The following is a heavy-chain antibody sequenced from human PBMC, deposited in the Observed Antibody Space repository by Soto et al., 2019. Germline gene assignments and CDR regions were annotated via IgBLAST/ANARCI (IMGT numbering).Heavy chain of an antibody. V-gene: IGHV4-34*01. D-gene: IGHD2-15*01. CDR3: ARRGGVVVAAIDAFDI. J-gene: IGHJ3*02. CDR1: GGSFSGYY. CDR2: INHSGST. Sequence: SETLSLTCAVYGGSFSGYYWSWIRQPPGKGLEWIGEINHSGSTNYNPSLKSRVTISVDTSKNQFSLKLSSVTAADTAVYYCARRGGVVVAAIDAFDIWGQGTMVTVSS.